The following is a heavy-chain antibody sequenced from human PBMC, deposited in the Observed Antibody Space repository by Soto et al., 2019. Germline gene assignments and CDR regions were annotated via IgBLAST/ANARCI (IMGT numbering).Heavy chain of an antibody. CDR3: ARGSGSSGYYVSFDY. D-gene: IGHD3-22*01. CDR1: GGTFSSYA. CDR2: IIPIFGTA. Sequence: ASVKVSCTASGGTFSSYAISWVRQAPGQGLEWMGGIIPIFGTANYAQKFQGRVTITADKSTSTAYMELSSLRSEDTAVYYCARGSGSSGYYVSFDYWGQGTLVTVSS. J-gene: IGHJ4*02. V-gene: IGHV1-69*06.